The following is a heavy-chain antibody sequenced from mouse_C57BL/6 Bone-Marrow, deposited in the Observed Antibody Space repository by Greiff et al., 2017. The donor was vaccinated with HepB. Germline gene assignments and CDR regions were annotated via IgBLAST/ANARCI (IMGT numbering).Heavy chain of an antibody. V-gene: IGHV1-53*01. CDR3: ARASSYYYGSSYVYYAMDD. D-gene: IGHD1-1*01. J-gene: IGHJ4*01. CDR2: INPSNGGT. CDR1: GYTFTSYW. Sequence: QVQLQQPGTELVKPGASVKLSCKASGYTFTSYWMHWVKQRPGQGLEWIGNINPSNGGTNYNEKFKSKATLTVDKSSSTAYMQLSSLTSEDSAVYDCARASSYYYGSSYVYYAMDDRGQGTSVAVSS.